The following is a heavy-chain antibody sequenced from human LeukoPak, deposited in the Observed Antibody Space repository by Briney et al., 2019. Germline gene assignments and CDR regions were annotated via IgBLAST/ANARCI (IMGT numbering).Heavy chain of an antibody. V-gene: IGHV3-21*01. D-gene: IGHD3-22*01. J-gene: IGHJ4*02. CDR3: ARDGEYYDSSGSYFDY. Sequence: GGSLRLSCAASGFTFSSYSMNWVRQAPGKGLEWVSSISSSSSYIYHADSVKGRFTISRDNAKNSLYLQMNSLRAEDTAVYYCARDGEYYDSSGSYFDYWGQGTAVTVSS. CDR1: GFTFSSYS. CDR2: ISSSSSYI.